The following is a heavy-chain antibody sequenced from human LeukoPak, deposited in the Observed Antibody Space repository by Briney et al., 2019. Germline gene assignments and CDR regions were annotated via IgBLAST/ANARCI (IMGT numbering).Heavy chain of an antibody. D-gene: IGHD6-13*01. CDR1: GFTFSGFG. J-gene: IGHJ4*02. V-gene: IGHV3-21*01. Sequence: GGSLRLSCVASGFTFSGFGMTWVRQAPGKGLEWVSSISRDSSHIYYANSVKGRFTISRDNTKSSLFLQMNSLRAEDTAVYYCARDLSSSPPGYWGQGTLVTVSS. CDR3: ARDLSSSPPGY. CDR2: ISRDSSHI.